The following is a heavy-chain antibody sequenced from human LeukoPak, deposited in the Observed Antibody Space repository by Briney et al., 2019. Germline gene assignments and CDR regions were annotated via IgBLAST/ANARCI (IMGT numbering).Heavy chain of an antibody. V-gene: IGHV5-51*01. CDR3: ARKANYGDYESSYFDY. D-gene: IGHD4-17*01. CDR1: GYSFTSYW. CDR2: IYPGDSDT. Sequence: LGESLKISCKGSGYSFTSYWIGWVRQMPGKGLEWMGIIYPGDSDTRYSPSFQGQVTISADKSISTAYLQWSSLKASDTAMYYCARKANYGDYESSYFDYWGQGTLVTVSS. J-gene: IGHJ4*02.